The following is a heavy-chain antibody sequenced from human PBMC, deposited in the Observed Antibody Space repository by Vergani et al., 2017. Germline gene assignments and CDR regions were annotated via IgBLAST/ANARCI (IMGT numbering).Heavy chain of an antibody. CDR1: VGTFSSYA. V-gene: IGHV1-69*12. CDR3: ARDISRKGELLPADY. J-gene: IGHJ4*02. Sequence: QVQLVQSGAEVKKPGSSVKVSCKASVGTFSSYAISWVRQAPGQGLEWMGGIIPIFGTANYAQKFQGRVTITADESTSTAYMELSSLRSEDTAVYYCARDISRKGELLPADYWGQGTLVTVSS. CDR2: IIPIFGTA. D-gene: IGHD1-26*01.